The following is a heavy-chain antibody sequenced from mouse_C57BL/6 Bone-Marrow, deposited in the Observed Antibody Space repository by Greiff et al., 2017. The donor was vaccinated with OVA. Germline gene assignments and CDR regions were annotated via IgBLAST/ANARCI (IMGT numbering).Heavy chain of an antibody. CDR2: IYPGDGDT. Sequence: VKVVESGPELVKPGASVKISCKASGYAFSSSWMNWVKQRPGKGLEWIGRIYPGDGDTNYNGKFKGKATLTADKSSSTAYMQLSSLTSEDSAVYFCARAGIIYYGKEDWYFDVWGTGTTVTVSS. CDR3: ARAGIIYYGKEDWYFDV. D-gene: IGHD2-1*01. V-gene: IGHV1-82*01. J-gene: IGHJ1*03. CDR1: GYAFSSSW.